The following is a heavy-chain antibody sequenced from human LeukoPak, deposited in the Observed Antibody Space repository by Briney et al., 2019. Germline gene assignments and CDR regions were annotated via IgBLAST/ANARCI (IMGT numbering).Heavy chain of an antibody. CDR1: GGTFSSYA. D-gene: IGHD3-3*01. J-gene: IGHJ3*02. CDR2: IIPIFGTA. CDR3: ARFPTYYDFWSGFGAAFDI. Sequence: SVKVSCKASGGTFSSYAISWVRQAPGQGLEWMGGIIPIFGTANYAQKFQGRVTMTTDTSTSTAYMELRSLRSDDTAVYYCARFPTYYDFWSGFGAAFDIWGQGTMVTVSS. V-gene: IGHV1-69*05.